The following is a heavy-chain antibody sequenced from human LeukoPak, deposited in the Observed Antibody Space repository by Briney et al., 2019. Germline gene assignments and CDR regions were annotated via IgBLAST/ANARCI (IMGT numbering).Heavy chain of an antibody. CDR2: IHYSGTT. V-gene: IGHV4-59*01. Sequence: SETLSLTCTVSGGSISAYYWSWIRQPPGKGLEWIGYIHYSGTTNYYPSLKSRVTIALDTSKNQFSLKLNSVTAADTAAYYCARFGTSSSRFFDQWGQGTLVTVSS. D-gene: IGHD6-6*01. CDR1: GGSISAYY. J-gene: IGHJ4*02. CDR3: ARFGTSSSRFFDQ.